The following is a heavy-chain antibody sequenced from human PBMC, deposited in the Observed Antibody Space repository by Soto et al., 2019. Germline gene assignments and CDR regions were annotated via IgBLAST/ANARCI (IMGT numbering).Heavy chain of an antibody. CDR2: ISYDGSNK. V-gene: IGHV3-30*03. CDR3: ARSGYSYGYGWFDP. J-gene: IGHJ5*02. CDR1: GFTFSSYG. D-gene: IGHD5-18*01. Sequence: QVQLVESGGGVVQPGRSLRLSCAASGFTFSSYGMHWVRQAPGKGLEWVAVISYDGSNKYYADSVKGRFTISRDNSKNTLYLQMNSLRAEDTAVYHCARSGYSYGYGWFDPWGQGTLVTVSS.